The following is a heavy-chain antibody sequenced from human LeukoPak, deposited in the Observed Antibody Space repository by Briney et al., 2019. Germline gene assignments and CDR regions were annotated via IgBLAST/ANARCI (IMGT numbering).Heavy chain of an antibody. CDR2: INPNTGGT. Sequence: ASVKVSCKASGYTFTDYYMHWVRQAPGQGLEWMGWINPNTGGTNYAQKFQGRVTMTRDTSTSTPYMELSWLRSDDTAVYCCARALYTSRSYLATFSPTNFDYWGQGTLVTVSS. V-gene: IGHV1-2*02. CDR3: ARALYTSRSYLATFSPTNFDY. D-gene: IGHD6-13*01. J-gene: IGHJ4*02. CDR1: GYTFTDYY.